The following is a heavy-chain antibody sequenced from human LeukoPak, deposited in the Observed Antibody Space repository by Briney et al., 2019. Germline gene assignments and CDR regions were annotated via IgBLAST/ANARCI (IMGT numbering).Heavy chain of an antibody. D-gene: IGHD6-19*01. V-gene: IGHV3-53*01. J-gene: IGHJ3*02. CDR3: ARNSLAVAAFDI. CDR2: IYSGGST. CDR1: GFTVSSNY. Sequence: GGSLRLSCAASGFTVSSNYMSWVRQAPGKGLEWVSVIYSGGSTYYADSVKGRFTISRDNSKNTLYLQMNSLRAEDTAVYYCARNSLAVAAFDIWGQGTKVTVSS.